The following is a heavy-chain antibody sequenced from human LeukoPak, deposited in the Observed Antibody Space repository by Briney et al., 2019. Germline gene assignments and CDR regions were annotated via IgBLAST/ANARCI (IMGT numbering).Heavy chain of an antibody. CDR2: ISGSGGST. CDR3: AKRGVVIRVILVGFHKEAYYFDS. D-gene: IGHD3-22*01. CDR1: GFTFSSYA. Sequence: GGSLRLSCAASGFTFSSYAMSWVRQAPGKGLEWVSAISGSGGSTNYADSVKGRFTISTDHPENTLYLEMNSLRAEDTAVYFCAKRGVVIRVILVGFHKEAYYFDSWGQGALVTVSS. V-gene: IGHV3-23*01. J-gene: IGHJ4*02.